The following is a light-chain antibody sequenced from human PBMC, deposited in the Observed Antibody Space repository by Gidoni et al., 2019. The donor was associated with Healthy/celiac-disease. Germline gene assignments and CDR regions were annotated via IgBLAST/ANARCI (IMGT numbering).Light chain of an antibody. Sequence: DIQMTQSPSSLSASVGDRVTITCRASQSISSYLNWYQQKPGKAPKLLIYAASSLQSGVPSRFSCSGSWTDFPLPISSLQPEDFATYYCQQSYRTPRTFGQGTKVEIK. CDR1: QSISSY. CDR2: AAS. V-gene: IGKV1-39*01. CDR3: QQSYRTPRT. J-gene: IGKJ1*01.